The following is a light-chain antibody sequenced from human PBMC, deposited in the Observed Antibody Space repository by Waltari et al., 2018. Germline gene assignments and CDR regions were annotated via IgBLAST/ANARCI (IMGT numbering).Light chain of an antibody. V-gene: IGKV4-1*01. CDR3: QQYYDVPYT. J-gene: IGKJ2*01. CDR1: QSVLYNSNTKNY. CDR2: WAS. Sequence: DIVMTQSPDSLAVSLGERATVNCKSSQSVLYNSNTKNYLAWYQQRPGQPPRLLIYWASIRQSGIPARFRGSGSATEFTLTITSLQAEDVAVYYCQQYYDVPYTFGQGTKVEI.